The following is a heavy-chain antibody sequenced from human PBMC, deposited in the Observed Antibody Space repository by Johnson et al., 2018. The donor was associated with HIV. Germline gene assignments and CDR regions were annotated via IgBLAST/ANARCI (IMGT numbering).Heavy chain of an antibody. CDR2: ITGSGGSK. J-gene: IGHJ3*02. D-gene: IGHD3-22*01. CDR1: GFTFDDYA. CDR3: AKDRSLTMIVAMAGWAFDI. V-gene: IGHV3-23*04. Sequence: EVQLVESGGGLVQPGRSLRLSCAASGFTFDDYAMSWVRQAPGKGLEWVSAITGSGGSKYYADSVKGRFTISRDNSKNTLYLQMNSLRAEDTAVYYCAKDRSLTMIVAMAGWAFDIWGQGTMVTVSS.